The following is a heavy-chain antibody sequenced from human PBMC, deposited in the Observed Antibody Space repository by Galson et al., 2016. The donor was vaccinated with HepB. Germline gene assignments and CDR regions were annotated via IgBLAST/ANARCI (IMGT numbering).Heavy chain of an antibody. Sequence: TLSLTCTVSGVSVTHFYWSWLRQPAGKGLEWIGRIFSSGGSIYNPSLRSRVTMSVDTSKNQFSLKLKSVTAADTAVYYCAREQLERPSWFDPWGQGTLVIVSS. CDR3: AREQLERPSWFDP. D-gene: IGHD1-1*01. CDR2: IFSSGGS. J-gene: IGHJ5*02. V-gene: IGHV4-4*07. CDR1: GVSVTHFY.